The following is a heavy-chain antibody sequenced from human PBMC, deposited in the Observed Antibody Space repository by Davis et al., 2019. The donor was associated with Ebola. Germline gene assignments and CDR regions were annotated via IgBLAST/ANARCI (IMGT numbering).Heavy chain of an antibody. CDR2: IYPGDSDT. J-gene: IGHJ4*02. D-gene: IGHD5-24*01. CDR1: AYSFTSYW. Sequence: KVSCKGSAYSFTSYWIGWVRQLPGKGLEWMGIIYPGDSDTRYSPSFQGQVTISADKSISTAYLQWSSLKASDTAMYYCATEDGYNSLFDDWGQGTLVTVSS. V-gene: IGHV5-51*01. CDR3: ATEDGYNSLFDD.